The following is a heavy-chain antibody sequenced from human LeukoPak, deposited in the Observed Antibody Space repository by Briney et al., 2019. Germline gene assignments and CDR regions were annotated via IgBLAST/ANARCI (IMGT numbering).Heavy chain of an antibody. CDR3: ARRGLGATGSDY. CDR2: IYSSGST. V-gene: IGHV4-39*01. Sequence: PSETLSLTCTVSGGSISSSSYYWGWIRQPPGKGLDWIGSIYSSGSTYYSPSLKSRVTISVETSSNQFSLKLSSVTAADMAVYYCARRGLGATGSDYWGQGTLVTVSS. D-gene: IGHD1-26*01. CDR1: GGSISSSSYY. J-gene: IGHJ4*02.